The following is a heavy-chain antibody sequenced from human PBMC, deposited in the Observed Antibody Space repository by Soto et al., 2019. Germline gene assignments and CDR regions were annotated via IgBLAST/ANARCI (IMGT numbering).Heavy chain of an antibody. CDR3: ARDWGASFDYEEYDVPREWHDP. D-gene: IGHD3-10*02. CDR1: GYTFTSYG. J-gene: IGHJ5*02. CDR2: ISAYNGNT. Sequence: ASVKVSWKASGYTFTSYGISWVRQAPGQGHEWMGWISAYNGNTNYAQKLQGRVTMATDTSTSTAYMELRSLRSDDTAVYYCARDWGASFDYEEYDVPREWHDPCGQRSLDTVSS. V-gene: IGHV1-18*01.